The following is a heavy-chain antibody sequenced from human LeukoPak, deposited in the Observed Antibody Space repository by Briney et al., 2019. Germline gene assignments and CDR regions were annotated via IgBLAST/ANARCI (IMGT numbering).Heavy chain of an antibody. CDR3: ARGAYCSGGSCYSLDP. CDR2: IKQDGSEK. J-gene: IGHJ5*02. Sequence: GGSLRLSCAASGFTFSSYWMSWVRQAPGKGLERVANIKQDGSEKYYVDSVKGRFTISRDNAKNSLYLQMNSLRAEDTAVYYCARGAYCSGGSCYSLDPWGQGTLVTVSS. CDR1: GFTFSSYW. D-gene: IGHD2-15*01. V-gene: IGHV3-7*01.